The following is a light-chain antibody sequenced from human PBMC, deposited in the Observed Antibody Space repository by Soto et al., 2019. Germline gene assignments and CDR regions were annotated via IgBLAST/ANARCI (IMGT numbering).Light chain of an antibody. V-gene: IGLV2-8*01. CDR3: SPYAGSNNYVV. CDR2: EVS. CDR1: SSDVGGYNY. Sequence: QSALTQPPSASGSPGQSVTLSCTGTSSDVGGYNYVSWYQQHPGKAPKLMIYEVSKRPSGVPDRFSGSKSGNTASLTVSGLQAEDEADYYCSPYAGSNNYVVFGGGTKVTVL. J-gene: IGLJ2*01.